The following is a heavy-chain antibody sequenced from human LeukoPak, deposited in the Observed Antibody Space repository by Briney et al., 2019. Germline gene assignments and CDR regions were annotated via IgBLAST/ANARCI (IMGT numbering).Heavy chain of an antibody. CDR3: ARDIVYSSSWGRNGMDV. D-gene: IGHD6-13*01. CDR2: ISSSGSTI. V-gene: IGHV3-11*01. Sequence: GGSLRLSCAASGFTFSDYYMSWIRQAPGKGLESVSYISSSGSTIYYADSVKGRFTISRDNAKNSLYLQMNSLRAEDTAVYYCARDIVYSSSWGRNGMDVWGQGTTVTVSS. CDR1: GFTFSDYY. J-gene: IGHJ6*02.